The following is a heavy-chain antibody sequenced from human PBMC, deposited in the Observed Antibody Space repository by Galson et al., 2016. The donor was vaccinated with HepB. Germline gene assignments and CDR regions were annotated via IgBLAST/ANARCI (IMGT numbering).Heavy chain of an antibody. D-gene: IGHD2-2*02. J-gene: IGHJ4*02. CDR2: IYQSGST. CDR3: AREYCSDTNCYRRHYYFDY. CDR1: GGSISSSTSY. Sequence: SETLSLTCTVSGGSISSSTSYWGWIRQPPGKGLEWIGNIYQSGSTYYNPSLKTRVTISVDTSKNQFSLKLNSVTAADTAVYYCAREYCSDTNCYRRHYYFDYWGQGILVTVSS. V-gene: IGHV4-39*02.